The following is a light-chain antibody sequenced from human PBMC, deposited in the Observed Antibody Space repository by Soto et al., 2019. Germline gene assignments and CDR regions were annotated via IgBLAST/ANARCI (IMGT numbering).Light chain of an antibody. CDR1: QDIGSW. Sequence: DIHMTQTPSSVTATLGYRVTITFRASQDIGSWFAWYQQKPGKVPKLLIYAASILQSGVPSRFSGSGSGTDFTLTINNLQPEDFATYYCQQAKSFPVSFGQGTRLEIK. J-gene: IGKJ5*01. CDR3: QQAKSFPVS. CDR2: AAS. V-gene: IGKV1D-12*01.